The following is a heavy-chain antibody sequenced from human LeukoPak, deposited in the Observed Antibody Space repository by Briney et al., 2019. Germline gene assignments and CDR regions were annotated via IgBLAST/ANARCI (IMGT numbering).Heavy chain of an antibody. V-gene: IGHV4-61*02. CDR2: IYTSGST. CDR1: GGSISSGSYY. Sequence: SETLSLTCTVSGGSISSGSYYWSWIRQPAGKGLEWIGRIYTSGSTNYNPSLKSRVTISVDTSKNQFSLKLSSVTAADTAVYYCAREAAGYDISTGYYKTFDYWGQGTLVTVSS. J-gene: IGHJ4*02. D-gene: IGHD3-9*01. CDR3: AREAAGYDISTGYYKTFDY.